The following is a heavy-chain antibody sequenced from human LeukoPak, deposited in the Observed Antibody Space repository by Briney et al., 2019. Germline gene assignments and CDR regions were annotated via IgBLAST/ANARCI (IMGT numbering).Heavy chain of an antibody. CDR2: ISGSGGST. CDR3: TTDLPRGIVVVPAVDDAFDI. Sequence: GGSLRLSCAASGFTFSSYSMNWVRQAPGKGLEWVSAISGSGGSTYYADSVKGRFTISRDNSKNTLYLQMNSLKTEDTAVYYCTTDLPRGIVVVPAVDDAFDIWGQGTMVTVSS. CDR1: GFTFSSYS. D-gene: IGHD2-2*01. V-gene: IGHV3-23*01. J-gene: IGHJ3*02.